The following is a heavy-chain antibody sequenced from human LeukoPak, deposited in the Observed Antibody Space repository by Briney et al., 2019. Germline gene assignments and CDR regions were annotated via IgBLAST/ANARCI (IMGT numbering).Heavy chain of an antibody. CDR1: GVSISSDKYY. CDR2: MYYSGST. J-gene: IGHJ3*02. V-gene: IGHV4-31*03. Sequence: PSETLSLTCTVSGVSISSDKYYWSWIRQRPGKGLEGIGYMYYSGSTSYNPSLKSRVSISLGTPKNQFSLKLTSVTAADTAVYYCATPYCGTISCLDVFDIWGQGTMVTVSS. CDR3: ATPYCGTISCLDVFDI. D-gene: IGHD2-21*01.